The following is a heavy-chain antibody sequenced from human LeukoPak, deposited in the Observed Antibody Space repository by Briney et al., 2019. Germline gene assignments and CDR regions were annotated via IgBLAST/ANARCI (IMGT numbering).Heavy chain of an antibody. CDR2: MDPTGSQK. CDR1: QFTFNGPW. Sequence: GGSPRLSCADSQFTFNGPWMNWVRQAPGKGLEWVANMDPTGSQKRYVDSVRGRFTISKDNPGASLYLDMHSLRAEDTAIYYCAILTSGHYWGQGPLDTVSS. CDR3: AILTSGHY. V-gene: IGHV3-7*01. J-gene: IGHJ4*02. D-gene: IGHD3-10*01.